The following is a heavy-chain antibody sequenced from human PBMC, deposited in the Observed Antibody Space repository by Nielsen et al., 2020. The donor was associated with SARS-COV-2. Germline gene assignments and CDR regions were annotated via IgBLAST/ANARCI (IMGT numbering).Heavy chain of an antibody. CDR1: GFTFGDYA. D-gene: IGHD6-6*01. CDR3: TRDRPYSSSHFDY. Sequence: GESLKISCTASGFTFGDYAMNWFRQAPGKGLEWVGFIRSKAYGGTTEYAASVKGRFTISRDDSKSIAYLQMNSLKTEDTAVYYCTRDRPYSSSHFDYWGQGTLVTVSS. CDR2: IRSKAYGGTT. J-gene: IGHJ4*02. V-gene: IGHV3-49*03.